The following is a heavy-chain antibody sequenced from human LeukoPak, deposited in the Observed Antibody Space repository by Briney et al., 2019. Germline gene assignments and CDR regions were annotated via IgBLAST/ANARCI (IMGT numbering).Heavy chain of an antibody. D-gene: IGHD5-18*01. Sequence: LGIANYTQKFQGRVPITANKSTSTAYMELSSLRSEETAVYYCASRDTAGHFYYYYGMDVWGQGTTVTVSS. J-gene: IGHJ6*02. CDR2: LGIA. V-gene: IGHV1-69*02. CDR3: ASRDTAGHFYYYYGMDV.